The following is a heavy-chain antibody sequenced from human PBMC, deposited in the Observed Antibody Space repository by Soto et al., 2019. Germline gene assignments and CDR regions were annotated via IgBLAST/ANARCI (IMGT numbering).Heavy chain of an antibody. CDR3: ARHNRYSSTWFEGWFDP. Sequence: GESLKISCKGSGYSVTSYWIGWVRQVPGKGLEWMGIIYPGDSDTRYSPFFQGQVTISADKSISTAYLQWSSLKASDTAMYYCARHNRYSSTWFEGWFDPWGQGTLVTVSS. J-gene: IGHJ5*02. D-gene: IGHD6-13*01. CDR1: GYSVTSYW. V-gene: IGHV5-51*01. CDR2: IYPGDSDT.